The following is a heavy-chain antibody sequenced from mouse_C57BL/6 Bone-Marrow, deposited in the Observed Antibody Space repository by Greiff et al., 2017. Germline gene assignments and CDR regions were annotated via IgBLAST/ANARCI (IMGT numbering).Heavy chain of an antibody. CDR1: GFTFSSYA. CDR3: ARPIITTVVAHWYFDV. Sequence: EVKLVESGGGLVKPGGSLKLSCAASGFTFSSYAMSWVRQTPEKRLEWVATISDGGSYTYYPDNVKGRFTISRDNAKNNLYLQMSHLKSEDTAMXYCARPIITTVVAHWYFDVWGTGTTVTVSS. CDR2: ISDGGSYT. D-gene: IGHD1-1*01. V-gene: IGHV5-4*03. J-gene: IGHJ1*03.